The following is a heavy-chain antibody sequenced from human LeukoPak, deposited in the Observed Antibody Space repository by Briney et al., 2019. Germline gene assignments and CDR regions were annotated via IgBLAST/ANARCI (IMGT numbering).Heavy chain of an antibody. CDR3: ARGAPPYSDFWSGYCTY. D-gene: IGHD3-3*01. CDR1: GFTVSSNY. Sequence: GGSLRLSCAASGFTVSSNYMSWVRQAPGKGLEWVSSISSSSSYMFYADSVKGRFTVSRDNAKNSLYLQMNSLRADDTAVYYCARGAPPYSDFWSGYCTYWGQGTLVTVSS. J-gene: IGHJ4*02. CDR2: ISSSSSYM. V-gene: IGHV3-21*01.